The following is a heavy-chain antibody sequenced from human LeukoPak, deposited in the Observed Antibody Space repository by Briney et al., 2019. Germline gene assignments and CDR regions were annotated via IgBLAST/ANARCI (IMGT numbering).Heavy chain of an antibody. CDR3: ARTALRESTYHDFWSGYYTAHFDY. Sequence: SETLSLTCTVSGASISSYYWSWIRQPPGKGLEWIGYIYYSGSTNYNPSLKSRVTISVDTSKNQFSLKLSSVTAADTAVYYCARTALRESTYHDFWSGYYTAHFDYWGQGTLVTVSS. CDR2: IYYSGST. J-gene: IGHJ4*02. CDR1: GASISSYY. V-gene: IGHV4-59*01. D-gene: IGHD3-3*01.